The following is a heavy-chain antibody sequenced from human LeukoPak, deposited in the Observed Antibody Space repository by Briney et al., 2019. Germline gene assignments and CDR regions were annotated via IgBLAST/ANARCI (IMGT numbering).Heavy chain of an antibody. CDR3: AKDRGYSTFDY. V-gene: IGHV4-34*01. CDR1: GGSFSGYY. J-gene: IGHJ4*02. D-gene: IGHD4-23*01. Sequence: SETLSLTCAVYGGSFSGYYWSWIRQPPGKGLEWIGEINHSGSTNYNPSLKSRVTISVDTSKNQFSLKLSSVTAADTAVYYCAKDRGYSTFDYWGQGTLVTVSS. CDR2: INHSGST.